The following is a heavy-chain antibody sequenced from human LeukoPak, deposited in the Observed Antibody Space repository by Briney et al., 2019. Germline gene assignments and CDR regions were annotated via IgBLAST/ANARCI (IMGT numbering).Heavy chain of an antibody. V-gene: IGHV3-23*01. CDR2: ISGSGGST. D-gene: IGHD2-15*01. Sequence: PGGSLRLSCAASGFTFSSYAMSWVRQAPGKGLEWVSAISGSGGSTYYADSVKGRFTISRDNSKNTLYLQMNSLRAEDTAVYYCATLQGELGYCSGGSCYSHYYYGMDVWGQGTTVTVSS. CDR3: ATLQGELGYCSGGSCYSHYYYGMDV. CDR1: GFTFSSYA. J-gene: IGHJ6*02.